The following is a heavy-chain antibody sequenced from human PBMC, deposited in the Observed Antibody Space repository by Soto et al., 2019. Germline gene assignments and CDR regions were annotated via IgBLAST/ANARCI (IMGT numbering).Heavy chain of an antibody. CDR3: ARGAMIVVGPILSGYFQH. CDR2: IYYSGST. J-gene: IGHJ1*01. Sequence: PSETLSLTCTVSGGSISSGGYYWSWIRQHPGKGLEWIGYIYYSGSTYYNPSLKSRVTISVDTSKNQFSLKLSSVTAADTAVYYCARGAMIVVGPILSGYFQHWGQGTLVTVSS. CDR1: GGSISSGGYY. V-gene: IGHV4-31*03. D-gene: IGHD3-22*01.